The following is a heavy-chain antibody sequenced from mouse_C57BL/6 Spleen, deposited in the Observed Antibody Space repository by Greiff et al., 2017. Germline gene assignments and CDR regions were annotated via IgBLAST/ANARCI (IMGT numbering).Heavy chain of an antibody. CDR1: GFTFSSYA. J-gene: IGHJ3*01. V-gene: IGHV5-4*01. Sequence: EVQRVESGGGLVKPGGSLKLSCAASGFTFSSYAMSWVRQTPEKRLEWVETISDGGSYTYYPDNVKGRFTIYRDNGKNNLYLQMSHLKAEDTAMYYCARGGNERGFAYWGQGTLVTVSA. CDR3: ARGGNERGFAY. CDR2: ISDGGSYT.